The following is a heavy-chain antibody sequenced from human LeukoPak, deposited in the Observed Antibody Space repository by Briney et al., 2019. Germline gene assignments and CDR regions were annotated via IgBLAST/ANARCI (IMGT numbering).Heavy chain of an antibody. CDR1: GFTFSSYG. D-gene: IGHD3-9*01. V-gene: IGHV3-30*18. J-gene: IGHJ4*02. CDR3: AKDADYDILTGYFDY. CDR2: ISYDGSNK. Sequence: GGSLRLSCAASGFTFSSYGMHWVRQAPGKGPEWVAVISYDGSNKYYADSVKGRFTISRDNSKNTLYLQMNSLRAEDTAVYYCAKDADYDILTGYFDYWGQGTLVTVSS.